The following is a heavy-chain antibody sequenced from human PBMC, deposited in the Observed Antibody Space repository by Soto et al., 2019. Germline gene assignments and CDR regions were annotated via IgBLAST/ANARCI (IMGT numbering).Heavy chain of an antibody. CDR2: ITSSGRTI. CDR1: TFSDYD. Sequence: TFSDYDMIWIRQAPGKGLDYIAYITSSGRTIHNADSVKGRFTISRDNAKNSLYLQMDSLRVEDTAVYYCARDRLRGYHRAFDYWGQGTPVTVSS. J-gene: IGHJ4*02. CDR3: ARDRLRGYHRAFDY. V-gene: IGHV3-11*01. D-gene: IGHD5-12*01.